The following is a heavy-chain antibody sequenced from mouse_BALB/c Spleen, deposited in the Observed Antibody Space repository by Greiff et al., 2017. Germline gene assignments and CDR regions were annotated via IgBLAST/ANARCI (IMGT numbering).Heavy chain of an antibody. J-gene: IGHJ2*01. V-gene: IGHV3-2*02. CDR3: AFYYRSFDY. D-gene: IGHD2-14*01. CDR1: GYSITSDYA. CDR2: ISYSGST. Sequence: EVMLVESGPGLVKPSQSLSLTCTVTGYSITSDYAWNWIRQFPGNKLEWMGYISYSGSTSYNPSLKSRISITRDTSKNQFFLQLNSVTTEDTATYYCAFYYRSFDYWGQGTTLTVSS.